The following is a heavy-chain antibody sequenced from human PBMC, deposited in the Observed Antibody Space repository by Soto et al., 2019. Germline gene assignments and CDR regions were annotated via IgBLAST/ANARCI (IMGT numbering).Heavy chain of an antibody. CDR3: ARAVKRRAVGMKGYYLDT. V-gene: IGHV4-34*01. CDR1: GGSFSGYY. D-gene: IGHD2-15*01. J-gene: IGHJ4*02. CDR2: INHVGST. Sequence: ASETLSLTCAVSGGSFSGYYWSWIRQPPGGGLEWIGEINHVGSTNSNPSLKSRVTVSLDTSKSQFSLRLSSVTAADTAVYYCARAVKRRAVGMKGYYLDTWGQGALVTVSS.